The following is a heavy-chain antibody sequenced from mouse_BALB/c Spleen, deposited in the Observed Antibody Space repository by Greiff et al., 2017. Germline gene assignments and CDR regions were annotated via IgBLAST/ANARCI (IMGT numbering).Heavy chain of an antibody. J-gene: IGHJ2*01. V-gene: IGHV3-6*02. CDR2: ISYDGSN. D-gene: IGHD1-1*01. CDR1: GYSITSGYF. Sequence: EVQLQESGPGLVKPSQSLSLTCSVTGYSITSGYFWNWIRQFPGNKLEWMGYISYDGSNNYNPSLKNRISITRDTSKNQFFLKLNSVTTEDTATYYCARVGYYGSSYFDYWGQGTTLTVSS. CDR3: ARVGYYGSSYFDY.